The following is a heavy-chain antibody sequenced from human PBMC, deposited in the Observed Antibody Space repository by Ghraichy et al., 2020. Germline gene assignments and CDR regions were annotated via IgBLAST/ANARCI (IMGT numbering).Heavy chain of an antibody. Sequence: GESLNISCKGSGYSFTSYWIGWVRQMPGKGLEWMGNIYPGDSNTRYSQSFKGQVTISSDKTISTPYLQWSSLKASDTAMYYCARPGSAVDYYYGVDVWGQGTTVTVSS. D-gene: IGHD3-10*01. V-gene: IGHV5-51*01. CDR2: IYPGDSNT. CDR3: ARPGSAVDYYYGVDV. CDR1: GYSFTSYW. J-gene: IGHJ6*02.